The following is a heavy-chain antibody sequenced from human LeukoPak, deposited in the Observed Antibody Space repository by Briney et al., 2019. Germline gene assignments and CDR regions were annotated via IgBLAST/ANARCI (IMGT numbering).Heavy chain of an antibody. V-gene: IGHV4-38-2*02. CDR2: IHPSGST. CDR3: ARGPPPDFDY. J-gene: IGHJ4*02. Sequence: SETLSLTCTVSGYSISSGYYWGWIRQPAGKGLEWIGRIHPSGSTNYNPSLKSRVTLSVDTSKNQFSLKLSSVTAADTAVYYCARGPPPDFDYWGRGTLVTVSS. CDR1: GYSISSGYY.